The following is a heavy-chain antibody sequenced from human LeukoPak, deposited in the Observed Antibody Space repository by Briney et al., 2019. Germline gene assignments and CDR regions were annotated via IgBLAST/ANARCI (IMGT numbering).Heavy chain of an antibody. J-gene: IGHJ3*02. CDR2: INPNSGGT. CDR3: ARSFYDILTGYYYDAFDI. CDR1: GYTFTGYY. Sequence: GASVKVSCKASGYTFTGYYMHWVRQAPGQGLEWMGWINPNSGGTNYAQKFQGRVTMTRDTSISTAYMELSRLRSDDTAVYYCARSFYDILTGYYYDAFDIWGQGTMVTVSS. D-gene: IGHD3-9*01. V-gene: IGHV1-2*02.